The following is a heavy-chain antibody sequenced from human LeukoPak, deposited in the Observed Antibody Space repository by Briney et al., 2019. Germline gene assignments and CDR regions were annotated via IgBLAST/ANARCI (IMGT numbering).Heavy chain of an antibody. J-gene: IGHJ4*02. CDR1: GYTFTSYG. Sequence: ASVKVSCKASGYTFTSYGISWVRQAPGQGLEWMGWISAYNGNTNYAQKLQGRVTMTTDTSTSTAYMELRSLRSDDTAVYYCARDEGYYDSSGYDYWGQGTLVTVSS. V-gene: IGHV1-18*01. D-gene: IGHD3-22*01. CDR3: ARDEGYYDSSGYDY. CDR2: ISAYNGNT.